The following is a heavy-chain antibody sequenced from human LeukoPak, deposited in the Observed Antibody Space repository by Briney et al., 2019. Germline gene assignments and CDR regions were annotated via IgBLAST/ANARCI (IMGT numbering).Heavy chain of an antibody. V-gene: IGHV3-53*05. Sequence: GGSLRPSCAASGFTVSSNYMSWVRQAPGKGLEWVSVIYSAGSTYYADSVKGRFTISRDNSKNTLYLQMNSLRAEDTAVYYCARDEGSSWYNEVWAFDIWGQGTMVTVSS. CDR1: GFTVSSNY. CDR2: IYSAGST. J-gene: IGHJ3*02. CDR3: ARDEGSSWYNEVWAFDI. D-gene: IGHD6-13*01.